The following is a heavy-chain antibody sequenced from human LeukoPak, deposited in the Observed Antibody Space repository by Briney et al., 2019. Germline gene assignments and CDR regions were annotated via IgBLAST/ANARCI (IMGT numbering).Heavy chain of an antibody. D-gene: IGHD6-13*01. V-gene: IGHV4-61*01. CDR2: IYYSGST. Sequence: SETLSLTCTVSGGSVSSGSYYWSWIRQPPGKGLEWIGYIYYSGSTNYNPSLKSRVTISVDTSKNQFSLKLSSVTAAGTAVYYCAKTLAAAGAFDIWGQGTMVTVSS. CDR1: GGSVSSGSYY. CDR3: AKTLAAAGAFDI. J-gene: IGHJ3*02.